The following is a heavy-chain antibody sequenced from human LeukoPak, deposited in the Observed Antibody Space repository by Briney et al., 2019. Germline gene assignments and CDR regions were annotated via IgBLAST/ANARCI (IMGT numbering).Heavy chain of an antibody. V-gene: IGHV3-7*01. D-gene: IGHD5-24*01. J-gene: IGHJ4*02. CDR2: IKPDGSED. Sequence: GGSLRLSCAASGFTFSTYAMSWVRQAPGKGLEWVASIKPDGSEDFYADSVKGRFNISRDNAKNSLFLQMTNLKAEDTAVYYCAVDRRFKIFDYWGQGTLVTVSS. CDR3: AVDRRFKIFDY. CDR1: GFTFSTYA.